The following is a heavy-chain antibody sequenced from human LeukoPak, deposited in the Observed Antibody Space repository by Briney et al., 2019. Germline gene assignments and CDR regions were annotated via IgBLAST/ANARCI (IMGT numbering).Heavy chain of an antibody. CDR1: GYTFTSYY. CDR3: AREQYCTNGVCPGGFDY. Sequence: GASVKVSCKASGYTFTSYYMHWVRQAPGQGLEWMGIINPSGGSTSYAQKFQGRVTMTRDMSTSTVYMELSSLRSEDTAVYYCAREQYCTNGVCPGGFDYWGQGTLVTVSS. D-gene: IGHD2-8*01. CDR2: INPSGGST. V-gene: IGHV1-46*01. J-gene: IGHJ4*02.